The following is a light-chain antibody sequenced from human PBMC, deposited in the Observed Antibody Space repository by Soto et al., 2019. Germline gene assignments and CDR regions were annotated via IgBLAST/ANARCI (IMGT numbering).Light chain of an antibody. Sequence: EIVLTQSPATLSLSPGEGAMVSCKASQYIGTSLAWYQQRPGQAPRLLIYDASDRATDIPGRFSGSGSGTDFTLTIRSLESEDFAVYYCQHHSHWPPITFGQGRSREIK. CDR2: DAS. CDR1: QYIGTS. CDR3: QHHSHWPPIT. J-gene: IGKJ5*01. V-gene: IGKV3-11*01.